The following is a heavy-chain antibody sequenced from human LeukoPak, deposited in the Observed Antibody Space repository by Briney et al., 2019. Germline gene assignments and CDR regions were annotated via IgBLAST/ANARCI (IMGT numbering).Heavy chain of an antibody. CDR3: ARLAGTGYFDY. Sequence: ASVKVSCKASGGTFSSYTISWVRQAPGQGLEWMGRIIPILGIANYAQKFQGRVTITADKSTSTAYMELSSQRSEDTAVYYCARLAGTGYFDYWGQGTLVTVSS. V-gene: IGHV1-69*02. D-gene: IGHD6-19*01. J-gene: IGHJ4*02. CDR2: IIPILGIA. CDR1: GGTFSSYT.